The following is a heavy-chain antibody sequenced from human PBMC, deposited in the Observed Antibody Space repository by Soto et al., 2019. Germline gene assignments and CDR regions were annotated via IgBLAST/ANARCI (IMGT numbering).Heavy chain of an antibody. CDR1: GFTFNNAW. J-gene: IGHJ4*02. Sequence: EVQLVESGGGLVKPGGSLRLSCAASGFTFNNAWMNWVRQAPGKGLEWVGRIKSKTDGVPTYYAASVKGRFTISRDDSKNTLYLQMNSLKTEDTAVYFCTTDPGPYSSAYWGQGTLVTVSS. V-gene: IGHV3-15*07. CDR3: TTDPGPYSSAY. D-gene: IGHD6-25*01. CDR2: IKSKTDGVPT.